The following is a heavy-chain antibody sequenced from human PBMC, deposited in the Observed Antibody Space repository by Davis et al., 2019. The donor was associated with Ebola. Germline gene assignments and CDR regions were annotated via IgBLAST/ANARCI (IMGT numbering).Heavy chain of an antibody. J-gene: IGHJ6*02. D-gene: IGHD2-2*03. CDR3: AKVLDIVVVPAASRYYYYGMDV. V-gene: IGHV3-21*04. Sequence: GESLKISCAASGFTFSSYSMNWVRQAPGKGLEWVSSISSCSSYIYYADSVKGRFTISRDNSKNTRYLQMNSLRAEDTAVYYCAKVLDIVVVPAASRYYYYGMDVWGQGTTVTVSS. CDR1: GFTFSSYS. CDR2: ISSCSSYI.